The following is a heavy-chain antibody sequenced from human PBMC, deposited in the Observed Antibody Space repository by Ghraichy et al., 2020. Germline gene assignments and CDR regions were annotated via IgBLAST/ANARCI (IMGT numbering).Heavy chain of an antibody. CDR3: AGASSVVRFYYYAGMDV. CDR2: ITRSSRTI. D-gene: IGHD4-23*01. CDR1: GLTFSSYS. V-gene: IGHV3-48*02. Sequence: GGSLRLSCVGSGLTFSSYSMNWVRQSPGKGLEWVGYITRSSRTITYADSVKGRFTISRDNAQNSLYLQMNSLRDDDTAVYYCAGASSVVRFYYYAGMDVWGQGTTVIVSS. J-gene: IGHJ6*02.